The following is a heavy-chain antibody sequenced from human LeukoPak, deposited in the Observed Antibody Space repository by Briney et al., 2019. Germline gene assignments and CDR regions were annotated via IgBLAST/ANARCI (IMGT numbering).Heavy chain of an antibody. CDR1: GGSFSGYY. CDR3: ARGGPADRTELFFAF. Sequence: SETLSLTCAVYGGSFSGYYWSWIRQPPGKGLEWIGEINHSGSTNYNPSLKSRVTISVDTSKNQFSLKLSSVTAADTAVYYCARGGPADRTELFFAFWGQGALVTVSS. J-gene: IGHJ4*02. V-gene: IGHV4-34*01. CDR2: INHSGST. D-gene: IGHD3-22*01.